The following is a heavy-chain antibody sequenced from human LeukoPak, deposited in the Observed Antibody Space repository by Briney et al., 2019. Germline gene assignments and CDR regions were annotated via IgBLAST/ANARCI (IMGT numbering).Heavy chain of an antibody. J-gene: IGHJ4*02. V-gene: IGHV3-7*01. D-gene: IGHD3-3*01. Sequence: PGGSLRLSCAASGFTLSSYWMSSVRQAPGKGLEWVGNIKEDGSEKYYADSVKGRFTISRDNAKNSLYLQMNSLRGEDTAVYYCVVVFLGGSDLDYWGQGTLVTVSS. CDR1: GFTLSSYW. CDR2: IKEDGSEK. CDR3: VVVFLGGSDLDY.